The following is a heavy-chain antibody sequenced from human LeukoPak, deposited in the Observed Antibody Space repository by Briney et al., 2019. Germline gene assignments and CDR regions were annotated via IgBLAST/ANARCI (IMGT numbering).Heavy chain of an antibody. CDR1: GFTFRSYW. CDR2: IKQDGSEK. D-gene: IGHD5-18*01. CDR3: ARGEGLDSYGVDY. Sequence: GGSLRLSCAAPGFTFRSYWMTWVRQAPGKGLEWVANIKQDGSEKYYVDSVKGRFTISRDNAKSSLYLHMNSLRAEDTAVYYCARGEGLDSYGVDYWGQGTLVTVSS. J-gene: IGHJ4*02. V-gene: IGHV3-7*01.